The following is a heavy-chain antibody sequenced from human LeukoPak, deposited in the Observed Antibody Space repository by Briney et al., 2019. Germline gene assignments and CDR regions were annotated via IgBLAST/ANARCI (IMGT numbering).Heavy chain of an antibody. CDR1: GFTLSGSA. Sequence: GGSLRLSCAASGFTLSGSAMHWVRQASGKGLEWVGRIRSKANSYATAYAASVKGRFTISRDDSKNTAYLQMNSLRTEETAVYYCAKGPAMVRGTFDPWGQGTLVTVSS. CDR2: IRSKANSYAT. CDR3: AKGPAMVRGTFDP. V-gene: IGHV3-73*01. D-gene: IGHD3-10*01. J-gene: IGHJ5*02.